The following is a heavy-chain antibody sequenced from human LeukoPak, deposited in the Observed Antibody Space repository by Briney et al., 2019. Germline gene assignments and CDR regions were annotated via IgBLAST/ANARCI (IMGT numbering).Heavy chain of an antibody. Sequence: ASVKVSCKASGYTFTSYYMHCVRQAPGQGLEWMGIINPSGGSTSYAQKFQGRVTMTRDTSTSTVYMELSSLRSEDTAVYYCARDAGYGGNSGGWFDPWGQGTLVTVSS. CDR2: INPSGGST. D-gene: IGHD4-23*01. CDR3: ARDAGYGGNSGGWFDP. V-gene: IGHV1-46*01. J-gene: IGHJ5*02. CDR1: GYTFTSYY.